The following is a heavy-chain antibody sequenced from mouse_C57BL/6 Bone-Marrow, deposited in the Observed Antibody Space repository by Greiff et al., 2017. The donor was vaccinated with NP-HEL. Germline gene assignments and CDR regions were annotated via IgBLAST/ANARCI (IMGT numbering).Heavy chain of an antibody. D-gene: IGHD4-1*01. V-gene: IGHV5-9-1*02. CDR1: GFTFSSYA. CDR2: ISSGGDYI. J-gene: IGHJ3*01. CDR3: TRDVAGTWFAY. Sequence: EVQGVESGEGLVKPGGSLKLSCAASGFTFSSYAMSWVRQTPEKRLEWVAYISSGGDYIYYVDTVKGRFTISRDNARNTLYLQMSSLKSEDTAMYYCTRDVAGTWFAYWGQGTLVTVSA.